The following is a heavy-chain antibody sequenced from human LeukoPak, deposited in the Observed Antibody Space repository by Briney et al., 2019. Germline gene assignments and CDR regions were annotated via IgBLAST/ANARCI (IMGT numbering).Heavy chain of an antibody. CDR2: INHSGST. D-gene: IGHD6-19*01. J-gene: IGHJ2*01. CDR3: ARRLPIAVPHWYFDL. Sequence: SETLSLTCAVYGGSFSGYYWSWIRQPPGKGLEWIGEINHSGSTNYNPSLKSRVTISVDTSKNQFSLKLSSATAADTAVYYCARRLPIAVPHWYFDLWGRGTQVTVSS. CDR1: GGSFSGYY. V-gene: IGHV4-34*01.